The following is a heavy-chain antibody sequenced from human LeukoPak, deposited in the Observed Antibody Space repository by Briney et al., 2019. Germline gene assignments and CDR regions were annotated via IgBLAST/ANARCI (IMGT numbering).Heavy chain of an antibody. CDR3: ANPDCSGTSCYRFDY. D-gene: IGHD2-2*01. J-gene: IGHJ4*02. CDR2: ISGSGGST. V-gene: IGHV3-23*01. Sequence: GGSLRLSCAASGFTFSSYAVSWVRQAPGKGLEWVSAISGSGGSTYYADSVKGRSTISRDNSKNTLYLQMNSLRAEDTAVYYCANPDCSGTSCYRFDYWGQGTLVTVSS. CDR1: GFTFSSYA.